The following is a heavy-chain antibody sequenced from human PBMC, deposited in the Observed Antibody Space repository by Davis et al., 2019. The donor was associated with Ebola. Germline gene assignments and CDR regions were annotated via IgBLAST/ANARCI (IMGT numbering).Heavy chain of an antibody. V-gene: IGHV1-18*01. J-gene: IGHJ4*02. Sequence: SVKVSCKASGYTFTSYDISWVRQAPGQGLEWVGWISAYNGNNNYAQKLQGRVTMTTDTSTSTAYMELRSLRSDDTAVSYCARGITMVQGVTYFDYWGQGTLVTVSS. CDR1: GYTFTSYD. CDR2: ISAYNGNN. CDR3: ARGITMVQGVTYFDY. D-gene: IGHD3-10*01.